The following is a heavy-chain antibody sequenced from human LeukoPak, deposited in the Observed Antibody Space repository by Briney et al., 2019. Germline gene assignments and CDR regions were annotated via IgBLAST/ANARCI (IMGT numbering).Heavy chain of an antibody. J-gene: IGHJ4*02. CDR1: GGTFSSYG. Sequence: SVKVSCKASGGTFSSYGFSWVRQAPGQGLEWVGGIIPIFGTANYAQKFQGRVTITADESTSTAYMELSSLRSEDTAVYYCARGPTTVTRAFDYWGQGTLVTVSS. CDR3: ARGPTTVTRAFDY. D-gene: IGHD4-17*01. V-gene: IGHV1-69*13. CDR2: IIPIFGTA.